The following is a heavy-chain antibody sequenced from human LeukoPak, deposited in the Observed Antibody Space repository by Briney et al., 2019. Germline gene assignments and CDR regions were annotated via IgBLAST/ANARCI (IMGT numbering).Heavy chain of an antibody. Sequence: GASVKVSCEVSGYTLTELSMHWVGQAPGKGREWMGGFDPEDGETIYAQKFQGRVTMTEDTSTDTAYMELSSLRSEDTAVYYCATVDKFLRAFDIWGQGTMVTVSS. D-gene: IGHD2/OR15-2a*01. CDR1: GYTLTELS. CDR2: FDPEDGET. CDR3: ATVDKFLRAFDI. J-gene: IGHJ3*02. V-gene: IGHV1-24*01.